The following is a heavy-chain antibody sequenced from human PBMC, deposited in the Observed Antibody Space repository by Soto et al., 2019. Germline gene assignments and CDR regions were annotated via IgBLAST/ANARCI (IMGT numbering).Heavy chain of an antibody. D-gene: IGHD4-4*01. J-gene: IGHJ4*02. Sequence: PGGSLRLSCAASGFTFSTYALTWVRQAPGKGLEWVSSIGTHADTTYYVDSVKGRFSISRDNSKNTVYLQMSSLRAEDTALYFCAKDKLNSNYEYYFDSWGQGTLVTVPQ. CDR3: AKDKLNSNYEYYFDS. CDR2: IGTHADTT. CDR1: GFTFSTYA. V-gene: IGHV3-23*01.